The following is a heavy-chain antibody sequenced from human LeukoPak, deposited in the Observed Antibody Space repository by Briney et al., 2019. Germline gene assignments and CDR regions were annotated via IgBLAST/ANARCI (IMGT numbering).Heavy chain of an antibody. CDR1: GYTFTGYY. D-gene: IGHD3-22*01. Sequence: ASVKVSCKASGYTFTGYYMHWVRQAPGQGLEWMGWINPNSGGTNYAQKFQGRVTMTRDTSISTAYMELSRLRSDDTAVYYCARDYYDSSGGYFFLDYWGQGTLVTVSS. CDR2: INPNSGGT. V-gene: IGHV1-2*02. J-gene: IGHJ4*02. CDR3: ARDYYDSSGGYFFLDY.